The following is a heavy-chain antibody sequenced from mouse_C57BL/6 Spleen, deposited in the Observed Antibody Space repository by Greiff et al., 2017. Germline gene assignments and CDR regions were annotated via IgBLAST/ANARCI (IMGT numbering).Heavy chain of an antibody. V-gene: IGHV1-52*01. CDR2: IDPSDSET. J-gene: IGHJ2*01. D-gene: IGHD1-1*02. CDR1: GYTFTEYT. CDR3: AREGDYGHYFDY. Sequence: QVQLQQSGAELVKPGASVKLSCKASGYTFTEYTIHWVKQRPIQGLEWIGNIDPSDSETHYNQKFKDKATLTVDKSSSTAYMQLSSLTSEDSAVYYCAREGDYGHYFDYWGQGTTLTVSS.